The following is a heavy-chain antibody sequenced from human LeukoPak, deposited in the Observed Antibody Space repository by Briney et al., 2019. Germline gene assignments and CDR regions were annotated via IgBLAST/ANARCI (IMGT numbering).Heavy chain of an antibody. V-gene: IGHV3-21*01. Sequence: GGSLRLSCAASGFTFSNYSMNWVSHAPGKRLEWGSSISSSSSYIYDADSVKGRFTIYRDDAKNSLYLQRNSLRAEDTAVYYCARGGYSTFDYWGQGTLVTVSS. D-gene: IGHD5-18*01. CDR3: ARGGYSTFDY. CDR1: GFTFSNYS. J-gene: IGHJ4*02. CDR2: ISSSSSYI.